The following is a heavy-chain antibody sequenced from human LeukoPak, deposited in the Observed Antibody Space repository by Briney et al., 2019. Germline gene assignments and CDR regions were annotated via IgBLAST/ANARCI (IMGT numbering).Heavy chain of an antibody. Sequence: PGRSLRLSCAASGFTFSSYAMHWVRQAPGKGLEWVAVISYDGSNKYYADSVKGRFTVSRDNSKNTLYLQMNSLRAEDTAVYYCARVIKNWNANHFDYWGQGTLVTVSS. V-gene: IGHV3-30-3*01. CDR3: ARVIKNWNANHFDY. CDR1: GFTFSSYA. D-gene: IGHD1-1*01. CDR2: ISYDGSNK. J-gene: IGHJ4*02.